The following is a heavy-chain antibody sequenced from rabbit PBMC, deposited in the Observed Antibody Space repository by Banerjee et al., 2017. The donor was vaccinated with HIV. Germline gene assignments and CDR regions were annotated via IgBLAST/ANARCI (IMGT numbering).Heavy chain of an antibody. CDR3: ARDLAAVTGWNFGL. Sequence: QQQLEESGGGLVKPGGTLTLTCTASGVDFTTFNYICWVRQAPGKGLELIGCVYTSSGATWYASWVNGRFSISRSTSLSTVDLKMTSLTAADTATYFCARDLAAVTGWNFGLWGPGTLVTVS. D-gene: IGHD7-1*01. CDR1: GVDFTTFNY. J-gene: IGHJ6*01. CDR2: VYTSSGAT. V-gene: IGHV1S43*01.